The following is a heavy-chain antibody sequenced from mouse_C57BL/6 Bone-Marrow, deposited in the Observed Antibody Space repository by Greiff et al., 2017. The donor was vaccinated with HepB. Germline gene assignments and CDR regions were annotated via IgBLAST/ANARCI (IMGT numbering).Heavy chain of an antibody. J-gene: IGHJ4*01. CDR2: ISDGGSYT. CDR1: GFTFSSYA. D-gene: IGHD4-1*02. CDR3: ANPNWDDAMDY. V-gene: IGHV5-4*03. Sequence: EVKLMESGGGLVKPGGSLKLSCAASGFTFSSYALSWVRQTPEKRLEWVATISDGGSYTYYPDNVKGRFTISRDNAKNNLYLQMSHLKSEDTAMDYCANPNWDDAMDYWGQGTSVTVSS.